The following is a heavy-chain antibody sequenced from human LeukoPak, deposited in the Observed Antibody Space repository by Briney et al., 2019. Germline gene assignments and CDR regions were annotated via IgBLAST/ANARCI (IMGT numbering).Heavy chain of an antibody. CDR3: VKDDAYYYASGSYPN. D-gene: IGHD3-10*01. CDR2: ISSSSSII. CDR1: GFTFSSYS. Sequence: GGSLRLSCAASGFTFSSYSMNWVRQAPGRGLEWVSYISSSSSIIYYADSVKGRFTISRGNSKNTLYLQMSSLRAEDTAVYYCVKDDAYYYASGSYPNWGQGTLVTVSS. J-gene: IGHJ4*02. V-gene: IGHV3-48*01.